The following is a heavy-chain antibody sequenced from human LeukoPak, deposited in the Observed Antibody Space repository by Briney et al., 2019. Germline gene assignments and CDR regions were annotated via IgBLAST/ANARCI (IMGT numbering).Heavy chain of an antibody. CDR1: GYTFTGYY. V-gene: IGHV1-2*06. CDR3: ARGDDSSSYYYYYGMDV. J-gene: IGHJ6*02. Sequence: ASVNVSCKASGYTFTGYYMHWVRQAPGQGLEWMGRINPNSGGTNYAQKYQGRVTMTRDTSISTAYMELSRLRSDDTAVYYCARGDDSSSYYYYYGMDVWGQGTTVTVSS. CDR2: INPNSGGT. D-gene: IGHD6-6*01.